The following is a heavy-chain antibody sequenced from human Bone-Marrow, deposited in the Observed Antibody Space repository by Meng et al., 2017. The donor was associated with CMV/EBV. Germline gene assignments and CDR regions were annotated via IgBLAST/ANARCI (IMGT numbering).Heavy chain of an antibody. CDR3: ARASHTVAPWFFAY. CDR1: GGSLSGNAFY. CDR2: IHYSETT. J-gene: IGHJ4*02. D-gene: IGHD3-22*01. V-gene: IGHV4-30-4*08. Sequence: SETLSLTCSVSGGSLSGNAFYWGWIRQTPGKGLEWLGYIHYSETTYYNPSLKSRITISADTSKNHFSLKLTSVTAADTAVYYCARASHTVAPWFFAYWGQGRLVTVSS.